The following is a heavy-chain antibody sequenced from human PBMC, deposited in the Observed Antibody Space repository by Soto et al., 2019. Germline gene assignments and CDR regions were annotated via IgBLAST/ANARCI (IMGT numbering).Heavy chain of an antibody. J-gene: IGHJ6*02. CDR1: GFTFSSYA. CDR3: AKGKTRSSSPVVYYYYYGMDV. D-gene: IGHD6-6*01. Sequence: GGSLRLSCAASGFTFSSYAMSWVRQAPGKGLEWVSAISGSGGSTYYADSVKGRFTISRDNSKNTLYLQMNSLRAEDTAVYYCAKGKTRSSSPVVYYYYYGMDVWGQGTTVTVSS. V-gene: IGHV3-23*01. CDR2: ISGSGGST.